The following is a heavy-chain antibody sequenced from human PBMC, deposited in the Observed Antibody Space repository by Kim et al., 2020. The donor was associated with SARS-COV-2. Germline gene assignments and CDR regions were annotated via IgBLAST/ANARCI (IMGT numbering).Heavy chain of an antibody. CDR1: GFTFSSYS. CDR3: ARDLSGSYGEPYYYYYGMDV. D-gene: IGHD1-26*01. J-gene: IGHJ6*02. V-gene: IGHV3-21*01. CDR2: ISSSSSYI. Sequence: GGSLRLSCAASGFTFSSYSMNWVRQAPGKGLEWVSSISSSSSYIYYADSVKGRFTISRDNAKNSLYLQMNSLRAEDTAVYYCARDLSGSYGEPYYYYYGMDVWGQGTTVTVSS.